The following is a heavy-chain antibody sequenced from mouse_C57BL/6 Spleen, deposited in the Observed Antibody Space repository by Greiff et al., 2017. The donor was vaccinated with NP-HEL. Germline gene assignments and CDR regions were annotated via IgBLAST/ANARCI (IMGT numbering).Heavy chain of an antibody. Sequence: VQLVESGAELVKPGASVKMSCKASGYTFTSYWITWVKQRPGQGLEWIGDIYPGSGSTNYNEKFKSKATLTVDTSSSTAYMQLSSLTSEDSAVYDCARGYGNYGAYWGQGTPVTVSA. D-gene: IGHD2-1*01. CDR3: ARGYGNYGAY. V-gene: IGHV1-55*01. CDR2: IYPGSGST. J-gene: IGHJ3*01. CDR1: GYTFTSYW.